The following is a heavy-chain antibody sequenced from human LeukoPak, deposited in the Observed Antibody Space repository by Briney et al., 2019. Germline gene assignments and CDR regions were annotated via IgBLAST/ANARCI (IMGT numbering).Heavy chain of an antibody. D-gene: IGHD6-19*01. CDR1: RFTFSSYG. J-gene: IGHJ4*02. V-gene: IGHV3-30*02. CDR3: AKDLSRTAVAGHDY. CDR2: IRYDGSNK. Sequence: QPGGSLRLSCAASRFTFSSYGIHWVRQAPGKGLEWVAFIRYDGSNKYYADSVKGRFTISRDNSKNTLYLQMNSLRAEDTAVYYCAKDLSRTAVAGHDYWGQGTLVTVSS.